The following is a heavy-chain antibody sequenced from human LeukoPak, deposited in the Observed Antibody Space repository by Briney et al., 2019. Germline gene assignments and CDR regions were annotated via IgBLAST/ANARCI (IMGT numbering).Heavy chain of an antibody. J-gene: IGHJ6*03. CDR3: ARGEVVTASVPDFYYYYMDV. D-gene: IGHD2-21*02. CDR1: GFTVSSNY. Sequence: PGGSLRLSCAASGFTVSSNYMSWVRQAPGKGLEWVSNINWNGGSANYADSVKGRFTISRDNAKNSLFLQMNSMRAEDTAVYYCARGEVVTASVPDFYYYYMDVWGKGTTVTISS. V-gene: IGHV3-20*04. CDR2: INWNGGSA.